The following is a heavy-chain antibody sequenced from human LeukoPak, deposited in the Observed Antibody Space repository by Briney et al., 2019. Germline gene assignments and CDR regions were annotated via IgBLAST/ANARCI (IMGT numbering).Heavy chain of an antibody. Sequence: ASVKVSCKASGYTFINYGISWVRQAPGQGLEWMGWISRYTGNTNYALQLQGRVTMTRDTSTSTVYMELSSLRSEDTAVYYCARGVNDIVVVPYDILTGSPFDYWGQGTLVTVSS. J-gene: IGHJ4*02. CDR1: GYTFINYG. CDR2: ISRYTGNT. D-gene: IGHD3-9*01. V-gene: IGHV1-18*01. CDR3: ARGVNDIVVVPYDILTGSPFDY.